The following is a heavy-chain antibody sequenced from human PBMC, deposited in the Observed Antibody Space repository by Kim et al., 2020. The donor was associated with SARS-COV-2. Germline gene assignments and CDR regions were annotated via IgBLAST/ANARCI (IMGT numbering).Heavy chain of an antibody. V-gene: IGHV3-9*01. D-gene: IGHD5-18*01. CDR1: GFTFDDYA. J-gene: IGHJ5*02. CDR3: AKAAVGYSVIENWFDP. CDR2: ISWNSGSI. Sequence: GGSLRLSCAASGFTFDDYAMHWVRQAPGKGLEWVSGISWNSGSIGYADSVKGRFTISRDNAKNSLYLQMNSLRAEDTALYYCAKAAVGYSVIENWFDPWGQGTLVTVSS.